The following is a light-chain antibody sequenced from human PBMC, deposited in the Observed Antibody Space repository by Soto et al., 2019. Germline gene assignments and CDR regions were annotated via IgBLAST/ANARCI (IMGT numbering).Light chain of an antibody. J-gene: IGKJ1*01. V-gene: IGKV1-39*01. Sequence: DIQMTQSPSSLSASVGDRVTITCLASHTINKYLNWYQQKPGKAPKLLIYTSSTLPSGVPSRFSGSRPGTNFTLTITSLQPEDVATYYCQQSYNTPQTFGQGTKVDIK. CDR3: QQSYNTPQT. CDR1: HTINKY. CDR2: TSS.